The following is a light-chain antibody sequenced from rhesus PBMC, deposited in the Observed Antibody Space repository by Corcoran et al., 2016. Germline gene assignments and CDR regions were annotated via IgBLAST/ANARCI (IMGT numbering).Light chain of an antibody. CDR1: QSISSW. Sequence: DIQMTQSPSSLSASVGDTVTITCRASQSISSWLAWYQQKPGKAPKLLIYKASTLQSGVPSRFSGSGSGTDFTLTFSSLQSEDFATYYWQQYSSSPSFTFGPGTKLAIK. CDR3: QQYSSSPSFT. CDR2: KAS. V-gene: IGKV1-22*01. J-gene: IGKJ3*01.